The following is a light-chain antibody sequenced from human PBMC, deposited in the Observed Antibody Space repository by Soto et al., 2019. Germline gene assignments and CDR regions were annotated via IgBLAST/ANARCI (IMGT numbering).Light chain of an antibody. CDR1: QGIASS. CDR2: AAS. J-gene: IGKJ4*01. Sequence: DIHLTQSPSFLSASVGDRVTITCRASQGIASSFAWYQQKAGKDPKLLIYAASTLDSGATSRFSGSGPGTELTLTITSLLPEDFALYYCQQFYSYPLTFGGGTKVEIK. V-gene: IGKV1-9*01. CDR3: QQFYSYPLT.